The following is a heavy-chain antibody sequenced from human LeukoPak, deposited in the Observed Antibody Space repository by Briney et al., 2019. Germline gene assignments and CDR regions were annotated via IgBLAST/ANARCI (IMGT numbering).Heavy chain of an antibody. CDR3: ARGHMVRGAITIFDY. V-gene: IGHV1-2*06. Sequence: ASVKVSCKASGYTFTGYYMHWVRQAPGQGLEWMGRINPNSGGTNYAQKFQGRVTMTRDTSISTAYMELSRLRSDDTAVYYCARGHMVRGAITIFDYWGQGTLVTVSS. CDR2: INPNSGGT. D-gene: IGHD3-10*01. J-gene: IGHJ4*02. CDR1: GYTFTGYY.